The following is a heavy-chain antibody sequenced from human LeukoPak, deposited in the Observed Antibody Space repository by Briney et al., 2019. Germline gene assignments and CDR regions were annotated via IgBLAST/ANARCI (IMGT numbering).Heavy chain of an antibody. D-gene: IGHD6-6*01. J-gene: IGHJ4*02. CDR1: GYTFTSYG. CDR3: AREVSSSSEVVFDY. Sequence: ASVKVSCKASGYTFTSYGISWVRQAPGQGLEWMGWISAYNGNTNYAQKLQGGVTMTTDTSTSTAYMELRSLRSDDTAVYYCAREVSSSSEVVFDYWGQGTLVTVSS. V-gene: IGHV1-18*01. CDR2: ISAYNGNT.